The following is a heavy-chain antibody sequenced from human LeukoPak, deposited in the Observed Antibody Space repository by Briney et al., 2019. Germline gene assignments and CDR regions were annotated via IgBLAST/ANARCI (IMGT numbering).Heavy chain of an antibody. CDR3: ARHDYGDYDLDY. D-gene: IGHD4-17*01. V-gene: IGHV3-11*01. J-gene: IGHJ4*02. CDR1: GFTLSDYY. CDR2: ISSSGSTI. Sequence: GGSLRLSCAASGFTLSDYYMSWIRQAPGKGLEWVSYISSSGSTIYYADSVKGRFTISRDDAKNSLYLQMNSLRAEDTAVYYCARHDYGDYDLDYWGQGTLVTVSS.